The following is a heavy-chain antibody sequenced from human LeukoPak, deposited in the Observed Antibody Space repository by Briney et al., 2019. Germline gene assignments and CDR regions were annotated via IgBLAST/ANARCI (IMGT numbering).Heavy chain of an antibody. D-gene: IGHD4-17*01. CDR1: GYTFTGYY. CDR2: INPNSGGT. V-gene: IGHV1-2*02. CDR3: ARDLEYGDYVNWFDP. Sequence: ASVKVSRKASGYTFTGYYMHWVRQAPGQGLEWMGWINPNSGGTNYAQKFQGRVTMTRDTSISTAYMELSRLRSDDTAVYYCARDLEYGDYVNWFDPWGQGTLVTVSS. J-gene: IGHJ5*02.